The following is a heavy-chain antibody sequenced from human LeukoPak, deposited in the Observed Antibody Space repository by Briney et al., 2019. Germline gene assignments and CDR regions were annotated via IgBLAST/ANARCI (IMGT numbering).Heavy chain of an antibody. CDR3: ARDKADTIFRAHDAFDI. Sequence: PGGSLRLSCAASGFTFSSYSMNWVRQAPGKGLEWVSSISSSSSYIYYADSVKGRFTISRDNAKNSLYLQMNSLRAEDTAVYYCARDKADTIFRAHDAFDIWGQGTMVTVSS. V-gene: IGHV3-21*01. CDR2: ISSSSSYI. D-gene: IGHD3-3*01. CDR1: GFTFSSYS. J-gene: IGHJ3*02.